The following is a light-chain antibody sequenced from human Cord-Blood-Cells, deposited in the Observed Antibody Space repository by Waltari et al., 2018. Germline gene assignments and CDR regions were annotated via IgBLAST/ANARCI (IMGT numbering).Light chain of an antibody. Sequence: IPMTQSPSSLSASVGDTVTITCRASQSISSYLNWYQQKPGKAPKLLIYAASSLQSGVPSRFSGSGSGTDFTLTISSLQPEDFATYYCQQSYSTPFTFGPGTKVDIK. J-gene: IGKJ3*01. V-gene: IGKV1-39*01. CDR1: QSISSY. CDR2: AAS. CDR3: QQSYSTPFT.